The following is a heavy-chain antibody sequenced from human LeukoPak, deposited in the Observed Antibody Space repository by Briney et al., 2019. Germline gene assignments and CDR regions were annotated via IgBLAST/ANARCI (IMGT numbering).Heavy chain of an antibody. D-gene: IGHD3-22*01. V-gene: IGHV4-39*07. CDR3: AGDESGSSGYYGAYFQH. CDR2: IYYSGST. Sequence: PSETLSLTFTVSGGSISSSSYYWGWIRQPPGKGLEWIGSIYYSGSTYYNPSLKSRVTISVDTSKNQFSLKLSSVTAADTAVYYCAGDESGSSGYYGAYFQHWGQGTLVTVSS. CDR1: GGSISSSSYY. J-gene: IGHJ1*01.